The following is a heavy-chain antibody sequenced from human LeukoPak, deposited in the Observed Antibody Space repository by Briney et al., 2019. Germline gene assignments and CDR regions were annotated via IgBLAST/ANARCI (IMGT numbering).Heavy chain of an antibody. Sequence: GGPLRLSCTASGFTFSTYWINWVRQSPGKGLVWVALINGDGSTTTHADSVKGRFTISRNNAKNTAYLQMNSLRDEDTAVYFCARDYAGSPDYWGQGTLVTVSA. J-gene: IGHJ4*02. CDR3: ARDYAGSPDY. D-gene: IGHD3-10*01. CDR1: GFTFSTYW. V-gene: IGHV3-74*03. CDR2: INGDGSTT.